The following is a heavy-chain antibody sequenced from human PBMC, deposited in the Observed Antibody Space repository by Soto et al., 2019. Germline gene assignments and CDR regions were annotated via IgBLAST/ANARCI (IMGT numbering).Heavy chain of an antibody. CDR1: GGTFSSYA. J-gene: IGHJ6*02. V-gene: IGHV1-69*06. CDR2: IIPIFGTA. Sequence: QVQLVQSGAEVKKPGSSVKVSCKASGGTFSSYAISWVRQAPGQGLEWMGGIIPIFGTANYAQKFQGRVSMTADKSASTAYLEVSRLRSEDTAVYYCAGGKGGLRYFSGMDVWVQCTTVSVS. D-gene: IGHD3-9*01. CDR3: AGGKGGLRYFSGMDV.